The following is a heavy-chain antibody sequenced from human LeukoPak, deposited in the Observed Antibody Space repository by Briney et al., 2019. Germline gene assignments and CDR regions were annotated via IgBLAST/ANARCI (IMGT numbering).Heavy chain of an antibody. Sequence: GGSLRLSCAASGFTFSSYGMHWLRQGPGKGLEWVAVIWYDGSKRFYADSVQGRFTISRDDSKNTLYLQMNSLRAEDTAVYYCAKTLFGSLDYGEPYVSFDYWGQGTLVTVSS. J-gene: IGHJ4*02. V-gene: IGHV3-33*06. CDR1: GFTFSSYG. CDR2: IWYDGSKR. D-gene: IGHD4-17*01. CDR3: AKTLFGSLDYGEPYVSFDY.